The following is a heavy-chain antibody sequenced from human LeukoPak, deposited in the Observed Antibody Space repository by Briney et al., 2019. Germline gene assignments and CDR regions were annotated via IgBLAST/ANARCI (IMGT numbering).Heavy chain of an antibody. V-gene: IGHV1-18*01. CDR2: ISAYNGNT. Sequence: ASVKVSCKASGYTFTSYGISWVRQASGQGLEWMGWISAYNGNTNYAQKLQGRVTMTTDTSTSTAYMELRSLRSDDTAVYYCAREDCSGGSCYLNWFDPWGQGTLVTVSS. CDR3: AREDCSGGSCYLNWFDP. J-gene: IGHJ5*02. D-gene: IGHD2-15*01. CDR1: GYTFTSYG.